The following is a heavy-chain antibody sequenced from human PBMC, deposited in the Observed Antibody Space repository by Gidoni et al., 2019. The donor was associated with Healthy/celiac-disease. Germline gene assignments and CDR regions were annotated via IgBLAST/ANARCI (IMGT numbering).Heavy chain of an antibody. D-gene: IGHD2-21*01. Sequence: EVQLLESGGGLVPPGGSLRLSCAASGFTFSSYAMSWVRQAPGKWLEWVSAISGSGGSTYYADSVKGRFTISRDNSKNTLYLQMNSLRAEDTAVYYCAKVGDLILVVIVIWGQGTMVTVSS. CDR2: ISGSGGST. CDR3: AKVGDLILVVIVI. CDR1: GFTFSSYA. J-gene: IGHJ3*02. V-gene: IGHV3-23*01.